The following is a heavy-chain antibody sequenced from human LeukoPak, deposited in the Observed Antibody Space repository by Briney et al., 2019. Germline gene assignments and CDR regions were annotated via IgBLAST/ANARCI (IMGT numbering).Heavy chain of an antibody. CDR1: GFTFSSYW. V-gene: IGHV3-7*01. J-gene: IGHJ4*02. CDR2: IKQDGSEK. D-gene: IGHD1-7*01. CDR3: ASVNFLSTLDY. Sequence: GGSLRLSCAASGFTFSSYWMSWVRQAPGKGLEWVANIKQDGSEKYYVDSVKGRFTISRDNAKNSLYLQMNSLRAEDTAVYYCASVNFLSTLDYWGQGTLVTVSS.